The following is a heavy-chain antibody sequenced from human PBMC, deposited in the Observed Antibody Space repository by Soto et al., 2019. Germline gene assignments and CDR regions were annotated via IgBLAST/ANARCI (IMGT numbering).Heavy chain of an antibody. J-gene: IGHJ3*02. D-gene: IGHD1-1*01. CDR3: AGSERPNDAFDI. Sequence: QVQLVQSGAEVKKPGSSVKVSCKASGGTFSSYTISWVRQAPGQGLEWMGRIIPILGIANYAQKFQGRVTITADKSTSTAYMELSSVRSEDTAVYYCAGSERPNDAFDIWGQGTMVTVSS. CDR1: GGTFSSYT. CDR2: IIPILGIA. V-gene: IGHV1-69*02.